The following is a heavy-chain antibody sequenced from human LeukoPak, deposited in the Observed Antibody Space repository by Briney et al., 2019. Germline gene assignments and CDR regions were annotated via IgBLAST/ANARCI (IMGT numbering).Heavy chain of an antibody. Sequence: GRSLRLSCAASGFTLSSYGMHWVRQAPGKGLEWVAVIWYDGSNKYYADSVKGRFTISRDNSKNTLYLQMNSLRAEDTAVYYCARAFGYSYGRAFDYWGQGTLVTVSS. CDR3: ARAFGYSYGRAFDY. CDR1: GFTLSSYG. D-gene: IGHD5-18*01. CDR2: IWYDGSNK. V-gene: IGHV3-33*01. J-gene: IGHJ4*02.